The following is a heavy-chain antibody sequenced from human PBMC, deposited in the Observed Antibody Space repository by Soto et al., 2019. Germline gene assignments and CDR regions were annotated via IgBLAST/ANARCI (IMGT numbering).Heavy chain of an antibody. J-gene: IGHJ4*02. CDR3: ARVGVGYSYGYLDY. V-gene: IGHV4-30-4*01. CDR1: GGSISSGDNY. CDR2: IYYSGST. D-gene: IGHD5-12*01. Sequence: SETLSLTCTVSGGSISSGDNYWSWIRQSPGKGLEWIGYIYYSGSTYYNPSLKSRAIISVDTSENHFSLNVSSVTAADTAVYYCARVGVGYSYGYLDYWGQGMLVTVSS.